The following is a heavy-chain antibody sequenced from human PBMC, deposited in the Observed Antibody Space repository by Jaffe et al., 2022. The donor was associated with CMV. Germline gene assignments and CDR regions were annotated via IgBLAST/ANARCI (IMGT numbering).Heavy chain of an antibody. CDR1: GFTFSSYA. CDR2: ISSNGGST. D-gene: IGHD2-8*01. CDR3: VKGGLGYCTNGVCYHCSGGSCLRDYFDY. Sequence: EVQLVESGGGLVQPGGSLRLSCSASGFTFSSYAMHWVRQAPGKGLEYVSAISSNGGSTYYADSVKGRFTISRDNSKNTLYLQMSSLRAEDTAVYYCVKGGLGYCTNGVCYHCSGGSCLRDYFDYWGQGTLVTVSS. J-gene: IGHJ4*02. V-gene: IGHV3-64D*06.